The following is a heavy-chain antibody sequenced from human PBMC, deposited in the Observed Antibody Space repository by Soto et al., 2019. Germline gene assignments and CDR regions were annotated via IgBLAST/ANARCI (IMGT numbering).Heavy chain of an antibody. J-gene: IGHJ5*02. V-gene: IGHV3-11*01. CDR3: ARKGPRAARPNH. D-gene: IGHD6-6*01. CDR2: ISSSGTAT. CDR1: GFIFRDYD. Sequence: QVHLVKSRGGLVRPGGSLRLSCAASGFIFRDYDMSWIRQAPGKGLEWVSCISSSGTATYYADSVKGRFTISRDNAKNSLFVEMNSLRVEDTAVYYCARKGPRAARPNHWGQGTPVTVSS.